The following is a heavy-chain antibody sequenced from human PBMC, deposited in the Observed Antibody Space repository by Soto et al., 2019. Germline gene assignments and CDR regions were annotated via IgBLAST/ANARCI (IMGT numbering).Heavy chain of an antibody. Sequence: QVQLVQSGAEVKKPGASVKVSCKASGYTFTSYGISWVRQAPGQGLEWMGWISTYNGNTKYAQKLQGRVTMTTDTATSQADMGLGSLRSDDTAVFYCAREMVRGVGSDYWGQGTLVTVSS. CDR1: GYTFTSYG. CDR2: ISTYNGNT. J-gene: IGHJ4*02. D-gene: IGHD3-10*01. V-gene: IGHV1-18*01. CDR3: AREMVRGVGSDY.